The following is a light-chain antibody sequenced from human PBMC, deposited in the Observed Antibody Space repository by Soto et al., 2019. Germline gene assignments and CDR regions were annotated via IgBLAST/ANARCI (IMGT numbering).Light chain of an antibody. J-gene: IGKJ2*01. CDR3: QQYYTTPYT. V-gene: IGKV4-1*01. CDR1: QSVLYSSNNKNY. CDR2: WAS. Sequence: DIEMTQSPDSLAVSLGERATINCKSSQSVLYSSNNKNYLAWYQQKPGQPPKLLIYWASTRESGAPDRFSGSGSGTDFTLTISSLQAEDVAVYYCQQYYTTPYTFGQGTKLEIK.